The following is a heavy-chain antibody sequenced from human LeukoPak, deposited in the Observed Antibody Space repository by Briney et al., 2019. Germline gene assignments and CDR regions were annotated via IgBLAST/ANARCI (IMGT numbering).Heavy chain of an antibody. CDR2: MIPTFGPA. CDR1: GGTFSSYA. J-gene: IGHJ6*04. CDR3: ARDSRTEYSSGWYRGYYYYGMDV. D-gene: IGHD6-19*01. V-gene: IGHV1-69*06. Sequence: SVKVSCKASGGTFSSYAISWVRQAPGQRLEWMGGMIPTFGPANYAQKFQGRVTITADKSTSTAYMELSSLRSDDTAVYYCARDSRTEYSSGWYRGYYYYGMDVGGKGTTVTVSS.